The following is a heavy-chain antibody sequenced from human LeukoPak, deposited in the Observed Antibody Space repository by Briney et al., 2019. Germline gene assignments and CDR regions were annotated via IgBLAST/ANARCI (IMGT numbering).Heavy chain of an antibody. J-gene: IGHJ4*02. CDR2: ISGSGGAT. Sequence: GGSLRLSCAASGFTFSSYAMSWVRQAPGKGLEWVSAISGSGGATYYADSVKGRVTISRDNSKNTLYLQMNSLRAEDTAVFYCAKEGGRYYDSSGNYWGQGALVTVSS. CDR1: GFTFSSYA. V-gene: IGHV3-23*01. CDR3: AKEGGRYYDSSGNY. D-gene: IGHD3-22*01.